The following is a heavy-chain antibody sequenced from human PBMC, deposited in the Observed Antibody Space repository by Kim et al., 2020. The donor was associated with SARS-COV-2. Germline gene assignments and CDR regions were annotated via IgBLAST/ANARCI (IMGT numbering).Heavy chain of an antibody. CDR3: VRDRAFSYGMDV. D-gene: IGHD3-16*01. V-gene: IGHV3-21*01. CDR1: GFTFSRFG. Sequence: GGSLRLSCLTSGFTFSRFGMNWVRQAPGKGLEWVSSIGGGSSAVYYADSVRGRFTISSDSAERSLFLQMDGLRVEDTAVYYCVRDRAFSYGMDVWGQAT. CDR2: IGGGSSAV. J-gene: IGHJ6*02.